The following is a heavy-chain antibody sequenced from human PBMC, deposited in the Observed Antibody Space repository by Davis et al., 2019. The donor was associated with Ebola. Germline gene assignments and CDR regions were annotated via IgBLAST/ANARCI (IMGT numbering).Heavy chain of an antibody. Sequence: HSQTLSLTCAISGDSVFGKNGAWNWIRQSPSRGLEWLGRTYYTSKWFNDYAVSVKSRITINADTSGNKFYLQLNSVTPDDTAVYYCTRGWLRGWFDPWGQGTQVIVSS. CDR3: TRGWLRGWFDP. CDR2: TYYTSKWFN. V-gene: IGHV6-1*01. J-gene: IGHJ5*02. CDR1: GDSVFGKNGA. D-gene: IGHD5-12*01.